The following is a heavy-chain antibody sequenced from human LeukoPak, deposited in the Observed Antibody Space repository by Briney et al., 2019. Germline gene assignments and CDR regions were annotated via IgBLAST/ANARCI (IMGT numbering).Heavy chain of an antibody. CDR1: GFTFSSYA. CDR2: ISSSSSYI. Sequence: GGSLRLSCAASGFTFSSYAMSWVRQAPGKGLEWVSSISSSSSYIYYADSVKGRFTISRDNAKNSLYLQMNSLRAEDTAVYYCARCGYYGDLDAFDIWGQGTMVTVSS. D-gene: IGHD3-22*01. V-gene: IGHV3-21*01. CDR3: ARCGYYGDLDAFDI. J-gene: IGHJ3*02.